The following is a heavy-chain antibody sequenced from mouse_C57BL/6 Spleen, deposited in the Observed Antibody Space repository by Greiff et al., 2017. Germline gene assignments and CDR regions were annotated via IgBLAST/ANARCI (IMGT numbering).Heavy chain of an antibody. Sequence: QVQLQQSGAELVKPGASVKLSCKASGYTFTEYTIHWVKQRSGQGLEWIGWFYPGSGSIKYNEKFKDKATLTADTSSSTAYMELNRLTSEDSAGYFCARHGYDYENFDYWGQGTTLTVSS. J-gene: IGHJ2*01. CDR2: FYPGSGSI. CDR1: GYTFTEYT. CDR3: ARHGYDYENFDY. D-gene: IGHD2-4*01. V-gene: IGHV1-62-2*01.